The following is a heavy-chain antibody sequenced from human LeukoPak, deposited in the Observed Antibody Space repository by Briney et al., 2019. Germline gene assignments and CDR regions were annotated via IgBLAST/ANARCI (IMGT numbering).Heavy chain of an antibody. CDR1: GDSISAFY. V-gene: IGHV4-59*08. CDR3: ARHPFATPFDH. J-gene: IGHJ4*02. CDR2: VFYTGDT. D-gene: IGHD2-2*01. Sequence: SETLSLTCAVSGDSISAFYWSWIRQPPGKGLEWIGYVFYTGDTNSNPSLKSRVTSSLDTSKNQISLRLTSVTAADTAVYYCARHPFATPFDHWGRGTLVTVSS.